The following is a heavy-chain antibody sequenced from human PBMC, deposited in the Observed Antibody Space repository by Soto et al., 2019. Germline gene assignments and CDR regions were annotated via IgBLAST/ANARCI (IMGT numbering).Heavy chain of an antibody. Sequence: SETLSLTCTVSGGSISSYYWSWIRQPPGKGLEWIGYIYYSGSTNYNPSLKSRVTISVDTSKNQFSLKLSSVTAADTAVYYCATNGWNSSAWGYYYGMDVWGQGTTVTVSS. J-gene: IGHJ6*02. CDR3: ATNGWNSSAWGYYYGMDV. CDR1: GGSISSYY. CDR2: IYYSGST. D-gene: IGHD6-19*01. V-gene: IGHV4-59*01.